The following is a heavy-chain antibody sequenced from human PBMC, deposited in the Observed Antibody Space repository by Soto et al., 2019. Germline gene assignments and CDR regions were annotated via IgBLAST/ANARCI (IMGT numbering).Heavy chain of an antibody. CDR3: ANSEYSRYKNIDV. D-gene: IGHD5-18*01. CDR1: VFTFRGYG. J-gene: IGHJ6*02. Sequence: VGSLRLSCASSVFTFRGYGMHCVRQSPGRGLEWVALISYDGSIKYYADSVRGRFTISRDNSKNTLYLQMNSLRAEDTAVYYCANSEYSRYKNIDVWGQGTTVTVSS. V-gene: IGHV3-30*18. CDR2: ISYDGSIK.